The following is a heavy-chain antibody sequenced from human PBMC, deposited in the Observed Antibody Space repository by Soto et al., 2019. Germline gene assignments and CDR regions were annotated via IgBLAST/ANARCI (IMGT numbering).Heavy chain of an antibody. CDR1: GYTLTELP. J-gene: IGHJ4*02. V-gene: IGHV1-24*01. Sequence: ASVKVSCKVSGYTLTELPMHWVLQAPGKGLEWMGGFDPEDGETIYAQKCQGRVTMTEDTSTDTAYMELSSLRSEDTAVYYCATDHRKQLVRFPSDYWGQGTLVTVSS. CDR3: ATDHRKQLVRFPSDY. CDR2: FDPEDGET. D-gene: IGHD6-6*01.